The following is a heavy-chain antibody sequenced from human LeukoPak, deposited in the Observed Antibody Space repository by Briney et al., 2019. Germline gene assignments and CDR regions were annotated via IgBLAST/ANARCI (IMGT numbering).Heavy chain of an antibody. V-gene: IGHV3-21*01. CDR3: ARGVPHVVTVPNDY. D-gene: IGHD2-21*02. J-gene: IGHJ4*02. CDR1: GFTFSSYS. Sequence: WGYLRLSCAASGFTFSSYSMNWVRQAPGKGLEWVSSISSSSSYIYYADSVKGRFTIARDNAKNSLYLQFNRLTAEATAVYDWARGVPHVVTVPNDYWGQGTLVTVSS. CDR2: ISSSSSYI.